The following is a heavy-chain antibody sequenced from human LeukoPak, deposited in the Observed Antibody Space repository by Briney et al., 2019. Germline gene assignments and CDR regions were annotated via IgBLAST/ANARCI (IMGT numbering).Heavy chain of an antibody. D-gene: IGHD1-26*01. CDR2: ISSGGSTM. V-gene: IGHV3-48*03. CDR1: GFPLSSYE. CDR3: ARDLDVGASTGTFDY. J-gene: IGHJ4*02. Sequence: GGSLRLSCVASGFPLSSYEMHWVRQAPGKGLEWVSYISSGGSTMYYADSVKGRFSISRDNAKNPLYLQMNSLRAEDTGFYYCARDLDVGASTGTFDYWGQGTRVTVSS.